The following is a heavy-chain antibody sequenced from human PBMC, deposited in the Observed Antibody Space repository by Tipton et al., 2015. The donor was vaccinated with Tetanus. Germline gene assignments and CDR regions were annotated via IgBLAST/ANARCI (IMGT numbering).Heavy chain of an antibody. V-gene: IGHV4-39*01. CDR3: ATTADNWFDP. D-gene: IGHD1-1*01. CDR2: ISSYSGNT. J-gene: IGHJ5*02. CDR1: GGSINSGTYY. Sequence: VKPSETLSLTCTVSGGSINSGTYYWNWIRQPPGKGLEWIGSISSYSGNTFQNPSLKSRVIITLDTSKNQFSLKLSSVTAADTAVYYCATTADNWFDPWGQGTLVTVSS.